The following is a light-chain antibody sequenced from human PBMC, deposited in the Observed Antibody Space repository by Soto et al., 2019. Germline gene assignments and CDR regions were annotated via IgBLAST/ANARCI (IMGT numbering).Light chain of an antibody. CDR1: QSVSSN. Sequence: EIVMTQSPATLSVSPGERSTLSCRASQSVSSNLAWYQQKPGQAPRLLIYGASTRATGIPARFSGSGSGTDFTLTISSLEPEDVAVYYCQQRGNRPPWTFGQGTKVDI. J-gene: IGKJ1*01. CDR2: GAS. V-gene: IGKV3-15*01. CDR3: QQRGNRPPWT.